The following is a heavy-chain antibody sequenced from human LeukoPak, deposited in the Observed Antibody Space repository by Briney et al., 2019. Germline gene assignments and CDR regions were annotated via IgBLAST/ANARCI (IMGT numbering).Heavy chain of an antibody. CDR3: AGNDYGELYMDV. J-gene: IGHJ6*03. CDR1: GGTFSSYA. V-gene: IGHV1-69*05. CDR2: IIPIFGTA. D-gene: IGHD4-17*01. Sequence: SVKVSCXASGGTFSSYAISWVRQAPGQGLEWMARIIPIFGTANYAQKFQGRVTITTDESTSTAYMELSSLRSEDTAVYYCAGNDYGELYMDVWGKGTTVTVSS.